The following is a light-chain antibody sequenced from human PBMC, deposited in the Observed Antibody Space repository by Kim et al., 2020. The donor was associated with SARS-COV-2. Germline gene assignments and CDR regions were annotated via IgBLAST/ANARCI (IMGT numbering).Light chain of an antibody. CDR2: AAS. Sequence: ATIGDRVTITCRTSQNVRRNLNCYQQNPGKAPNVLIYAASSLKSGVPSRISGSGSGTAFTLTISSLQLEDIATYYCQQSYGAPYSFGQGTKVDIK. CDR1: QNVRRN. V-gene: IGKV1-39*01. CDR3: QQSYGAPYS. J-gene: IGKJ2*01.